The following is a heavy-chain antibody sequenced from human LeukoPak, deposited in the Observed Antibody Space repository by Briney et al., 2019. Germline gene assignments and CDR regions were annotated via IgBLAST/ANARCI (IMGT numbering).Heavy chain of an antibody. CDR1: GDSVSSNSAA. J-gene: IGHJ4*02. CDR2: TYYRSKLYN. D-gene: IGHD6-13*01. CDR3: ARDTSSWYDYFDY. Sequence: SQTLSLTCAISGDSVSSNSAAWNWIRQSPSRGLEWLGRTYYRSKLYNDYAVSVKSRITITPDTSKNQFSLQLNSVSPEDTAVYYCARDTSSWYDYFDYWGQGTLVTVSS. V-gene: IGHV6-1*01.